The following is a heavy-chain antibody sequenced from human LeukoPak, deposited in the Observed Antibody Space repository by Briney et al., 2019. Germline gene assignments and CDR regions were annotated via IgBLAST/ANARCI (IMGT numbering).Heavy chain of an antibody. CDR1: GGSISSYY. Sequence: SETLSLTCTVSGGSISSYYWSWIRQPPGKGLEWIGYIYYSGSTDYNPSLKSRVTISVDTSKNQFSLQLRSVTAADTAVYYCAREGYSDYFDYWGQGTLVTVSS. D-gene: IGHD3-22*01. J-gene: IGHJ4*02. V-gene: IGHV4-59*01. CDR2: IYYSGST. CDR3: AREGYSDYFDY.